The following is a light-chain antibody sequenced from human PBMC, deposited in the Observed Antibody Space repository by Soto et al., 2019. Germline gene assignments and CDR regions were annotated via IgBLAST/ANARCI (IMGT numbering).Light chain of an antibody. CDR3: QQSYSNPTWT. J-gene: IGKJ1*01. Sequence: DIQLTQSPSSLSASVGDRITITCRASQSISTYLNWYQQKPGEAPTLLVYDSSTLQSGVPSRFSGSGFGAQFTLTVSRLQPEDFATYYCQQSYSNPTWTSGQGTKVDIK. V-gene: IGKV1-39*01. CDR1: QSISTY. CDR2: DSS.